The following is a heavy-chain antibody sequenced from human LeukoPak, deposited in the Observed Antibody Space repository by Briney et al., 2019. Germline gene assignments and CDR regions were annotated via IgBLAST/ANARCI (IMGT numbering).Heavy chain of an antibody. V-gene: IGHV3-74*01. D-gene: IGHD2-15*01. J-gene: IGHJ4*02. CDR2: INGDGSSA. Sequence: GGSLRLSCVASGFTLSSYYMHWVRQVPGKGLVWVSCINGDGSSAKYADSVKGRFTISRDNAKNTLYLQVNSLRAEDTAVYYCAQGGSPGALDYWGRGTLVTVSS. CDR3: AQGGSPGALDY. CDR1: GFTLSSYY.